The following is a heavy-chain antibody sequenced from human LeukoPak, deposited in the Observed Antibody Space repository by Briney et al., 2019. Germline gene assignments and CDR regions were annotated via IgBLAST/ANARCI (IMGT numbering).Heavy chain of an antibody. V-gene: IGHV3-30-3*01. CDR1: GFTFSSYA. CDR2: ISYDGSNK. J-gene: IGHJ4*02. Sequence: GGSLRLSCAASGFTFSSYAMHWVRQAPGKGLEWVAVISYDGSNKYYADSVKGRFTISRDNSKNTLYLQMNSLRAEDTAVYYCARDPEQLYYFDYWGQGTLVTVSS. D-gene: IGHD6-13*01. CDR3: ARDPEQLYYFDY.